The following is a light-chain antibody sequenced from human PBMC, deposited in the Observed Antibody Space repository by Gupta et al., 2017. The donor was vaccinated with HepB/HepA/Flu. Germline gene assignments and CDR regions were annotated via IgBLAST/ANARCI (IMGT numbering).Light chain of an antibody. V-gene: IGKV1-5*03. Sequence: DIQMTQSPSTLSASVGDRVTITCRASQSISNWLAWYQHKPGKAPKLLISKASSLESGVPSRFSGSGSETEFTLTISSLQPDDFATYYCQHYDVFPLTFGGGTKVEIK. J-gene: IGKJ4*01. CDR3: QHYDVFPLT. CDR2: KAS. CDR1: QSISNW.